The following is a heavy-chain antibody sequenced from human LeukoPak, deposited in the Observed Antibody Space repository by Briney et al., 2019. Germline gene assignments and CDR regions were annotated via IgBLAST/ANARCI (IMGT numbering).Heavy chain of an antibody. CDR1: SGSISRYY. D-gene: IGHD6-13*01. CDR3: ARVGHIAAAGTYGY. CDR2: IFYSGSP. V-gene: IGHV4-59*08. Sequence: PLETLSLTCTLSSGSISRYYCSCIRQPPCKGLWWIGNIFYSGSPNYTPSLKSRVTVSFDTSKNQFSLNLSSVTAADAAVYYCARVGHIAAAGTYGYWGQGTLVTVSS. J-gene: IGHJ4*02.